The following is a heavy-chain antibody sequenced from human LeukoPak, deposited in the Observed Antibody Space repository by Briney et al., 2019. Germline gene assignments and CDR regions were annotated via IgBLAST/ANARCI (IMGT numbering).Heavy chain of an antibody. CDR3: ATAVASSSGWYADY. Sequence: GGSLRLSCAASGFTFSSNWMSWVRQAPGKGLEWVANVKQDGSEKYYVDSVKGRFTISRDNGKNSLYLQMNSLRAEDTAVYYCATAVASSSGWYADYWGQGTLVTVSS. D-gene: IGHD6-19*01. CDR2: VKQDGSEK. V-gene: IGHV3-7*01. CDR1: GFTFSSNW. J-gene: IGHJ4*02.